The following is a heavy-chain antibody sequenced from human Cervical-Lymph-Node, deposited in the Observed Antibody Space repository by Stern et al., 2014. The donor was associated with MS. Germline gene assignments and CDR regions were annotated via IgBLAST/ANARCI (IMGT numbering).Heavy chain of an antibody. D-gene: IGHD1-7*01. Sequence: QDQLVQSGAEVKKPGSSVKVSCKASGGTFSSYAISWVRQAPGQGLEWMGGIIAIFGSANYAQKFQGRLTITADESTSTAFMELRSLRSEDTAVYYCSRVRELGMDVWGQGTTVTVSS. V-gene: IGHV1-69*12. CDR2: IIAIFGSA. CDR1: GGTFSSYA. CDR3: SRVRELGMDV. J-gene: IGHJ6*02.